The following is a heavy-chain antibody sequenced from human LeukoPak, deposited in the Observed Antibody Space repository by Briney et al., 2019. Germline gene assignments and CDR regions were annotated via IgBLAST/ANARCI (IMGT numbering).Heavy chain of an antibody. CDR3: VRASIQLWPIDAFDI. Sequence: ASVKVSCKASGYTFTSYAMNWVRQAPGQGLEWMGWINTNTGNPTYAQGFTGRFVFSLDTSVSTAYLQISSLKAEDTAVYYCVRASIQLWPIDAFDIWGQGTMVTVSS. CDR1: GYTFTSYA. V-gene: IGHV7-4-1*02. J-gene: IGHJ3*02. D-gene: IGHD5-18*01. CDR2: INTNTGNP.